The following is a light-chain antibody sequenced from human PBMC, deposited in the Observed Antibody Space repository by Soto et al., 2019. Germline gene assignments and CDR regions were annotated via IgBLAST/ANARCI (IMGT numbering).Light chain of an antibody. J-gene: IGKJ5*01. CDR1: QGISSA. Sequence: AIQLTQSPSSLSASVGDRVTFTCRASQGISSALAWYQQKPGKAPKLLIYDASTLESGVPSRFSGSGSGTDFTLTISSLQPEDFATYYCQRFKSLITFGQGTRLEIK. CDR2: DAS. CDR3: QRFKSLIT. V-gene: IGKV1-13*02.